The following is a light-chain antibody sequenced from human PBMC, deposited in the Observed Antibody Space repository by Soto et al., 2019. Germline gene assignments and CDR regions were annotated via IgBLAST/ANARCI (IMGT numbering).Light chain of an antibody. CDR3: QSYDSRLSSWV. Sequence: QSVLTQPPSVSGAPGQRVTISCTGSSSNIGAGYDVHWYQRLPGTAPKLLIYGNSNRPSGVPDRFSGSKSGTSASLAITGLQAEDEADYYCQSYDSRLSSWVFGGGTKLTVL. J-gene: IGLJ2*01. CDR2: GNS. V-gene: IGLV1-40*01. CDR1: SSNIGAGYD.